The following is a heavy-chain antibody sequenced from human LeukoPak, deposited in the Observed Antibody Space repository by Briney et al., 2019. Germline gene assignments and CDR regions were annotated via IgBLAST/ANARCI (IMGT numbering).Heavy chain of an antibody. CDR2: INPNSGDT. CDR1: GGTFSSYA. CDR3: ARDSNPYYDSSGYYFG. Sequence: ASVKVSCKASGGTFSSYAISWVRQAPGQGLEWMGRINPNSGDTNYAQKFQGRVTMTRDTSISTAYMELSRLRSDDTAVYYCARDSNPYYDSSGYYFGWGQGTLVTVSS. V-gene: IGHV1-2*06. D-gene: IGHD3-22*01. J-gene: IGHJ4*02.